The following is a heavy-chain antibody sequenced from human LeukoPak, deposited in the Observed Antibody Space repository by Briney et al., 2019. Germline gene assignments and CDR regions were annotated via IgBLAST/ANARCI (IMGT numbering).Heavy chain of an antibody. D-gene: IGHD4-17*01. CDR3: ARIYTVTSAFEY. CDR1: GHTFTNYE. CDR2: INPNSGGT. Sequence: RASVKLSCTASGHTFTNYEINWVRQATGQGLEWMGWINPNSGGTNYARKFQGRFTMTRDTAISTAYMELSRLRADDTAVYYCARIYTVTSAFEYWRQGTLVTVSS. J-gene: IGHJ4*02. V-gene: IGHV1-2*02.